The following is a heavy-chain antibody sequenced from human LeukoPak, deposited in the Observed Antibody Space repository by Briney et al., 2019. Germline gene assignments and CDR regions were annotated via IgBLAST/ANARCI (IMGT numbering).Heavy chain of an antibody. J-gene: IGHJ4*02. D-gene: IGHD3-16*01. CDR3: ASVRRGGLGAGGDSLDY. CDR2: ISGSGGST. Sequence: GGSLRLSCAASGFTFSSYAMSWVRQAPGKGLEWVSAISGSGGSTYYADSVKGRFTISRDNSKNTLYLQMISLRAEDTAVYYCASVRRGGLGAGGDSLDYWGQGTLVTVSS. V-gene: IGHV3-23*01. CDR1: GFTFSSYA.